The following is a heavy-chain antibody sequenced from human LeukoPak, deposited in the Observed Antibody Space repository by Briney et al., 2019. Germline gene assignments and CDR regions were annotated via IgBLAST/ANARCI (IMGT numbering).Heavy chain of an antibody. V-gene: IGHV4-31*03. CDR2: IYYSGST. J-gene: IGHJ3*02. Sequence: PSETLSLTCTVSGGSISSGGYYWSWIRQHPGKGLEWIWYIYYSGSTYYNPSLKSRVTISVDTSKNQFSLKLSSVTAADTAVYCCARDYGSGDGTDAFDIWGQGTMVTVSS. CDR3: ARDYGSGDGTDAFDI. CDR1: GGSISSGGYY. D-gene: IGHD3-10*01.